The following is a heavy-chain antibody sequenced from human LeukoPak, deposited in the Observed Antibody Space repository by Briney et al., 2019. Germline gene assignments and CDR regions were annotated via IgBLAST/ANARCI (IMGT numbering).Heavy chain of an antibody. J-gene: IGHJ6*03. D-gene: IGHD3-10*01. Sequence: ASVKVSCKASGYTFTGYYMHWVRQAPGQGLEWMAWINPNSGGTNYAQKFQGRVTMTRDTSISTAYMELSRLRSDDTAVYYCARGLGLWFGELLRYYYMDVWGKGTTVTVSS. CDR1: GYTFTGYY. V-gene: IGHV1-2*02. CDR3: ARGLGLWFGELLRYYYMDV. CDR2: INPNSGGT.